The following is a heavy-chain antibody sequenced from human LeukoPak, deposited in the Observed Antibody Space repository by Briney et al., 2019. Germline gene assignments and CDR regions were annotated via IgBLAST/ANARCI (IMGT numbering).Heavy chain of an antibody. Sequence: PGGSLRLSCAASGFTFSSYAMSWVRQAPGKGLEWVSLIYSGGDTYYADSVKGRFTISRVNSKNTLYLQMYSLRPEDTAVYYCARDESYWGQGTLVTVSS. V-gene: IGHV3-66*01. J-gene: IGHJ4*02. CDR3: ARDESY. CDR1: GFTFSSYA. CDR2: IYSGGDT.